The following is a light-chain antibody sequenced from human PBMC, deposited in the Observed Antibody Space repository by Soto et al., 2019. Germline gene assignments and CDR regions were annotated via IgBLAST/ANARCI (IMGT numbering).Light chain of an antibody. CDR1: YSDIGGYKH. J-gene: IGLJ1*01. CDR3: SSYTDSSNYV. CDR2: DAS. Sequence: QSALTQPASVSASPGQSITISCIGTYSDIGGYKHVSWYQQHPGKAPKLIIYDASSRPSGISNRFSGSRSGNTASLTISGLQAEDEADYYCSSYTDSSNYVFGTGTKVTVL. V-gene: IGLV2-14*03.